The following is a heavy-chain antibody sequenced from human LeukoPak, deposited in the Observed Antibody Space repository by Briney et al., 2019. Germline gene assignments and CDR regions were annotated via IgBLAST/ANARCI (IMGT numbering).Heavy chain of an antibody. CDR1: GFTFSGSA. V-gene: IGHV3-73*01. Sequence: GGSLRLSCAASGFTFSGSAMHWVRQASGEGLEWVGRIRSKANSYATAYAASVKGRFTISRDDSKNTAYMQMNSLKTEDTAVYYCTKSTSSMDVWGKGTTVTVSS. J-gene: IGHJ6*03. CDR3: TKSTSSMDV. CDR2: IRSKANSYAT. D-gene: IGHD2-2*01.